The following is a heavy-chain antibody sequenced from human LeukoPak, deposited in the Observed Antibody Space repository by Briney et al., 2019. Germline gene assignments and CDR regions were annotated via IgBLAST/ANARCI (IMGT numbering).Heavy chain of an antibody. V-gene: IGHV4-59*01. CDR1: GGSISSYY. D-gene: IGHD1-1*01. CDR2: IYYSGST. Sequence: SETLSLTCTVSGGSISSYYWSWIRQPPGKGLQWIGYIYYSGSTNYNPSLKSRVTISVDTSKNQYSLKLSSVTAADTAVYYCARATTGTTNWFDPWGQGTLVTVSS. J-gene: IGHJ5*02. CDR3: ARATTGTTNWFDP.